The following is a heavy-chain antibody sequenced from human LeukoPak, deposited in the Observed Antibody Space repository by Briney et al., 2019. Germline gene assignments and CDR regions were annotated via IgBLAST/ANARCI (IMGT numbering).Heavy chain of an antibody. CDR3: ARDQRYCSGGSCSYYFDY. CDR2: IIPIFGTA. Sequence: SVKVSCKASGGTFSSYAISWVRQAPGQGLEWMGGIIPIFGTANYAQKFQGRVTITTDESTSTAYMELSSLRSEDTAVYYCARDQRYCSGGSCSYYFDYWGQGTLVTVSS. D-gene: IGHD2-15*01. V-gene: IGHV1-69*05. J-gene: IGHJ4*02. CDR1: GGTFSSYA.